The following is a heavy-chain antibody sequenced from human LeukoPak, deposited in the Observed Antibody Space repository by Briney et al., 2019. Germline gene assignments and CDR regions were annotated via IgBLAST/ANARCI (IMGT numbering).Heavy chain of an antibody. CDR3: ARLAEGFYYDDVGFNF. CDR1: GYIFTNHR. CDR2: IYPGDSET. V-gene: IGHV5-51*01. J-gene: IGHJ4*02. D-gene: IGHD3-22*01. Sequence: GESLKISCRASGYIFTNHRVAWVRQMPGKGLEWMGIIYPGDSETTYSPSFQGQVTISVDKSLTTAYLQWNTLKASDTAMYYCARLAEGFYYDDVGFNFWGQGTLIAVSS.